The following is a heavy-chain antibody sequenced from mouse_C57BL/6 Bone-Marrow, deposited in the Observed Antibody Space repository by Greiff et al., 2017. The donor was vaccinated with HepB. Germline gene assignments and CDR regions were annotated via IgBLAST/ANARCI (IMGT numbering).Heavy chain of an antibody. CDR1: GYTFTSYT. V-gene: IGHV1-4*01. Sequence: VQLQESGAELARPGASVKMSCKASGYTFTSYTMHWVKQRPGQGLEWIGYINPSSGYTKYNQKFKDKATLTADKSSSTAYMQLSSLTSEDSAVYYCARPQIYYYGSSYDWGQGTTLTVSS. D-gene: IGHD1-1*01. J-gene: IGHJ2*01. CDR2: INPSSGYT. CDR3: ARPQIYYYGSSYD.